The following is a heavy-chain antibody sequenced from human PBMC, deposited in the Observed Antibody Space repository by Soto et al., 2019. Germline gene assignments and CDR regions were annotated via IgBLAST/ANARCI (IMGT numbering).Heavy chain of an antibody. CDR1: GYSFTSYW. CDR3: ARQRRYSSNWFDP. Sequence: GESLKISCKGSGYSFTSYWTGWVRQMPGKGLEWMGIIYPGDSDTRYSPSFQGQVTISADKSISTAYLQWSSLKASDTAMYYCARQRRYSSNWFDPWGQGTLVTVSS. CDR2: IYPGDSDT. D-gene: IGHD6-19*01. J-gene: IGHJ5*02. V-gene: IGHV5-51*01.